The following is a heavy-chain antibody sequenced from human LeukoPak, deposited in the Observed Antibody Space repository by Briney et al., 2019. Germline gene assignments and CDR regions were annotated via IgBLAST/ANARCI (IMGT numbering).Heavy chain of an antibody. CDR2: INPNSGGT. J-gene: IGHJ6*03. CDR1: GYTFTSYA. D-gene: IGHD3-22*01. CDR3: ARDPYDSSGYYYYYYYMDV. V-gene: IGHV1-2*02. Sequence: ASVKVSCKASGYTFTSYAMNWVRQAPGQGLEWMGWINPNSGGTNYAQKFQGRVTMTRDTSISTAYMELSRLRSDDTAVYYCARDPYDSSGYYYYYYYMDVWGKGTTVTVSS.